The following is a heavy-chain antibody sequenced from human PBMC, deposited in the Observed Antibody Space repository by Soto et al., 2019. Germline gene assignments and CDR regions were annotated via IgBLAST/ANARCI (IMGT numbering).Heavy chain of an antibody. CDR1: GFTFSSYG. D-gene: IGHD2-2*02. CDR3: ARDGSYRLNKVPAAIRRYYYFDY. J-gene: IGHJ4*02. V-gene: IGHV3-33*01. CDR2: IWYDGSNK. Sequence: PGGFLRLACAASGFTFSSYGMHWVRQAPGKGLEWVAVIWYDGSNKYYADSVKGRFTISRDNSKNTLYLQMNSLRAEDTAVYYCARDGSYRLNKVPAAIRRYYYFDYWGQGTLATVPS.